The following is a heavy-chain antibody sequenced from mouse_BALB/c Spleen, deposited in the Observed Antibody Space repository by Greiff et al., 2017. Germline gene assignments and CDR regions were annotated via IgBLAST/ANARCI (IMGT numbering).Heavy chain of an antibody. D-gene: IGHD1-1*01. V-gene: IGHV3-6*02. CDR3: ARTMIYYYGSSYYFDY. Sequence: EVQLQESGPGLVKPSQSLSLTCSVTGYSITSGYYWNWIRQFPGNKLEWMGYISYDGSNNYNPSLKNRISITRDTSKNQFFLKLNSVTTEDTATYYCARTMIYYYGSSYYFDYWGQGTTLTVSS. CDR1: GYSITSGYY. J-gene: IGHJ2*01. CDR2: ISYDGSN.